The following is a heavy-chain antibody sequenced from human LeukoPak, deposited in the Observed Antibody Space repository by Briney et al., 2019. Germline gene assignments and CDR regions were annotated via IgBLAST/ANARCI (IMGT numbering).Heavy chain of an antibody. CDR2: INPNSGGT. CDR1: GYTFTGYY. CDR3: ARVLIAVAGDY. Sequence: ASVKVSCKASGYTFTGYYMHWVRQAPGQGLEWMGRINPNSGGTNYAQKFQGRVTMTRDTSISTAYMEMSRLRSDDTAVYYCARVLIAVAGDYWGQGTLVTVSS. D-gene: IGHD6-19*01. V-gene: IGHV1-2*06. J-gene: IGHJ4*02.